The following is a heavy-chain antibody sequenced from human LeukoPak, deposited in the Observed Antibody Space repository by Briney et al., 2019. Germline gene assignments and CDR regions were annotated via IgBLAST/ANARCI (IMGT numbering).Heavy chain of an antibody. Sequence: QPGGSLRLSCTVSGFTVSSNSMSWVRQAPGKGLEWVSFIYSDNTHYSDSVKGRFTISRDNSKNTLYLQMNSLRAEDTAVYYCAKSGLNRFDYWGQGTLVTVSS. D-gene: IGHD2-15*01. CDR3: AKSGLNRFDY. CDR2: IYSDNT. CDR1: GFTVSSNS. J-gene: IGHJ4*02. V-gene: IGHV3-53*01.